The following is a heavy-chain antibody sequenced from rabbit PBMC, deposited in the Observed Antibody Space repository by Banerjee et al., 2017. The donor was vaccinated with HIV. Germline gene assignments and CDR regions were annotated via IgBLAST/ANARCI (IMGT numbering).Heavy chain of an antibody. CDR2: IYTGSSNT. V-gene: IGHV1S45*01. CDR1: GFSFSRSYW. J-gene: IGHJ4*01. Sequence: QEQLEESGGDLVKPGASLTLTCTASGFSFSRSYWICWVRQAPGKGLEWIACIYTGSSNTEYATWAKGRFTLSKTSSTTVTLQMTSLTAADTATYFCARGANGYTGYVYGNLYFNLWGQGTLVTVS. D-gene: IGHD7-1*01. CDR3: ARGANGYTGYVYGNLYFNL.